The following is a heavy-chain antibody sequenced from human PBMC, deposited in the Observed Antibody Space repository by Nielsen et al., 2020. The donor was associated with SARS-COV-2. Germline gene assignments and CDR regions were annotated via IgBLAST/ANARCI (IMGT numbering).Heavy chain of an antibody. D-gene: IGHD3-22*01. V-gene: IGHV3-74*03. CDR2: IDNDGSST. CDR1: GFTFTDYW. Sequence: GGSLRLSCTVSGFTFTDYWMYWLRQSPGKGPVWLSRIDNDGSSTTYADSVRGRFTISRDNSKNTLYLQMNSLRAEDTAVYYCAREEEYYYHSSGYSTQGKDVWGQGTTVTVSS. CDR3: AREEEYYYHSSGYSTQGKDV. J-gene: IGHJ6*02.